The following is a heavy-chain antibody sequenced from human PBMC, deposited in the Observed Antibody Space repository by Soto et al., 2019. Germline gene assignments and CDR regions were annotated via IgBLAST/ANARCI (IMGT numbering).Heavy chain of an antibody. Sequence: QVQLVQSGAEVKKPGASVKVSCKASGYTFTRSGISWVRQAPGQGLEWMGWISTYNGDTNYAQTFKGRVTMTTDTCTNTVYMDLRSLRSDDTAVYYGMDVWGQGTPVTVS. CDR2: ISTYNGDT. V-gene: IGHV1-18*01. CDR1: GYTFTRSG. CDR3: MDV. J-gene: IGHJ6*02.